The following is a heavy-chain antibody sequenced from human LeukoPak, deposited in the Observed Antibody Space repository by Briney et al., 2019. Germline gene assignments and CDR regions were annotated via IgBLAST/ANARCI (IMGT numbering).Heavy chain of an antibody. D-gene: IGHD3-22*01. CDR2: IYYSGRT. Sequence: PETLSLTCTVSGGSFSSYYWSWIRQPPGKGLEWIGYIYYSGRTNYNPSLKSRVTISVDTSKNQFSLRLRSVTAADTAVYYCARVDYHDSSGLPYYYALDVWGQGTTVTVS. CDR1: GGSFSSYY. CDR3: ARVDYHDSSGLPYYYALDV. V-gene: IGHV4-59*01. J-gene: IGHJ6*02.